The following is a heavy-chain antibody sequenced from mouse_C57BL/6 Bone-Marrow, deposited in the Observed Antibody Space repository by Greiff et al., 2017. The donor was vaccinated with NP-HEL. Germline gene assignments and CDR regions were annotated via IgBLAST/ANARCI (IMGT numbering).Heavy chain of an antibody. CDR2: IHPNSGST. J-gene: IGHJ1*03. D-gene: IGHD1-1*01. Sequence: QVQLQQPGAELVKPGASVKLSCKASGYTFTSYWMHGVKQRPGQGLEWIGMIHPNSGSTNYNEKFKSKATLTVDKSSSTAYMQLSSLTSEDSAVYYCARGRIYYYGSIGYFDVWGTGTTVTVSS. CDR3: ARGRIYYYGSIGYFDV. V-gene: IGHV1-64*01. CDR1: GYTFTSYW.